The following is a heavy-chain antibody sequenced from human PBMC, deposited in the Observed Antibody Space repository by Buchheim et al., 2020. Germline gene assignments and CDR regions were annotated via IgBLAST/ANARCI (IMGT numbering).Heavy chain of an antibody. Sequence: EVQLEESGGGLVQPGGSLRLSCAASGFTFSSYWMHWVRQAPGKGLVWVSRINSDGSSTSYADSVKGRFTISRDNAKNTLYLQMNSLRAEDTAVYYCAREVTVYDILTGYYYYYYGMDVWGQGTT. D-gene: IGHD3-9*01. CDR1: GFTFSSYW. V-gene: IGHV3-74*01. CDR2: INSDGSST. J-gene: IGHJ6*02. CDR3: AREVTVYDILTGYYYYYYGMDV.